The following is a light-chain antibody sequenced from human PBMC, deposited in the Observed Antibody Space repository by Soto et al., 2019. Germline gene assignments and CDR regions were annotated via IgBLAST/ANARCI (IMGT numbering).Light chain of an antibody. Sequence: QSALTQPASVSGSPGQSITISCTGTSSDIGKYDLVSWYEQHPGKAPKLMIYEGSKRPSGISNRFSGSKSGNTASLTISGLQAEDEADYYCCSYAGSNTWVFGGGTKLTVL. CDR3: CSYAGSNTWV. J-gene: IGLJ3*02. V-gene: IGLV2-23*01. CDR2: EGS. CDR1: SSDIGKYDL.